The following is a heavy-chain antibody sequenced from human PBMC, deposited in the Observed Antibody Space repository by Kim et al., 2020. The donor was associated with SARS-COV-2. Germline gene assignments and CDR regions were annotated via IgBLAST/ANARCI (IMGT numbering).Heavy chain of an antibody. CDR1: GFTFSSNY. CDR2: IYSDGST. CDR3: SSFGDSSCPDY. V-gene: IGHV3-66*01. J-gene: IGHJ4*01. Sequence: GGSLRLSCAASGFTFSSNYMSWVRQAPGKGLEWVAVIYSDGSTYYADSAKGGFTIFTDNSDNTLNLQKKNLIAEDTAVKSCSSFGDSSCPDYWGHGTL. D-gene: IGHD3-22*01.